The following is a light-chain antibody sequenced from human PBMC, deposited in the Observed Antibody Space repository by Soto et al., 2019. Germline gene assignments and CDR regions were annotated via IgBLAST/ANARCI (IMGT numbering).Light chain of an antibody. CDR3: QQRSNWPWT. J-gene: IGKJ1*01. CDR1: QSVRSN. CDR2: DAS. V-gene: IGKV3-11*01. Sequence: EIVLTQSAAILSLSPGERATLSCRASQSVRSNLAWYQQKPGQAPRLLIYDASNRATGIPGRFSGSGSGTDFTLTISNLEPEDFAVYYCQQRSNWPWTFGQGAKVEIK.